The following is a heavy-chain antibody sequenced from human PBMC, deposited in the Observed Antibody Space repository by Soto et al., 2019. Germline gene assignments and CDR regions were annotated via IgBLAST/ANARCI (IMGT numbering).Heavy chain of an antibody. Sequence: ASVKVSCKASGGTFSSYAISWVRQAPGQGLEWMGGIIPIFGTANYAQKFQGRVTITADESTSTAYMELSSLRSEDTAVYYCARSLSSGWLKNVYWGQGTLVTVSS. CDR2: IIPIFGTA. CDR3: ARSLSSGWLKNVY. D-gene: IGHD6-19*01. V-gene: IGHV1-69*13. CDR1: GGTFSSYA. J-gene: IGHJ4*02.